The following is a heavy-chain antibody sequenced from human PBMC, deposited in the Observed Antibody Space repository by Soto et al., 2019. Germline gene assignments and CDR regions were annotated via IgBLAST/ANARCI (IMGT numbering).Heavy chain of an antibody. D-gene: IGHD6-19*01. V-gene: IGHV3-64*01. CDR3: ARQLLDSYYFDY. Sequence: EVQLVESGGGLVQPGGSLRLSCAASGFTFSSYAMHWVRQAPGKGLEYVSAISSNGGSTYYANSVKGRFTISRDNSKNTLYLQMGSLRAEDMAVYYCARQLLDSYYFDYWGQGTLVTVSS. CDR1: GFTFSSYA. J-gene: IGHJ4*02. CDR2: ISSNGGST.